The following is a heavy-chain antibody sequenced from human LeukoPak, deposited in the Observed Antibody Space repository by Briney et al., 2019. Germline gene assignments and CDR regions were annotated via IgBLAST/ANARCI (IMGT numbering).Heavy chain of an antibody. CDR2: IYYSGST. D-gene: IGHD3-3*01. Sequence: TSETLSLTCTVSGGSVSSYYWSWIRQPPGKGLEWIGYIYYSGSTNYNPSLKSRVTISVGTSKNQFSLKLSSVTAADTAVYYCARVGWQFLEWLLHPGYMDVWGKGTTVTVSS. CDR1: GGSVSSYY. CDR3: ARVGWQFLEWLLHPGYMDV. J-gene: IGHJ6*03. V-gene: IGHV4-59*02.